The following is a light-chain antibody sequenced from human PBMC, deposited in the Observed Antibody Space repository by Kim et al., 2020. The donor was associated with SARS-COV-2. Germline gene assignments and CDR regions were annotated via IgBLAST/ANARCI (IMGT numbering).Light chain of an antibody. J-gene: IGLJ3*02. Sequence: QSALTQPASVSGSPGQSITISCTGTSSNVGGYNYVSWYQQHPGKAPKLMIYDVGTRPSGVSDRFSGSKSGNTASLTISGPQTEDEADYYCSSYTTTTTRVFGGGTQLTVL. CDR1: SSNVGGYNY. CDR2: DVG. V-gene: IGLV2-14*03. CDR3: SSYTTTTTRV.